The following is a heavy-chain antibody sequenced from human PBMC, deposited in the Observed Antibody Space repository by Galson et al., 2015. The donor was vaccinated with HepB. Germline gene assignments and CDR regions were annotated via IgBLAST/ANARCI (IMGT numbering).Heavy chain of an antibody. Sequence: SVKVSCKASGYRFSTYAINWVRQVPGQGLEWMGWINTGNGDPTFAQGFTSRFVFSLDSSVSTAYLQITPLKAEDTAFYFCVRDRGSDTTTLRDDHWGQGTLVTVSS. V-gene: IGHV7-4-1*02. D-gene: IGHD3-16*01. CDR3: VRDRGSDTTTLRDDH. CDR1: GYRFSTYA. CDR2: INTGNGDP. J-gene: IGHJ4*02.